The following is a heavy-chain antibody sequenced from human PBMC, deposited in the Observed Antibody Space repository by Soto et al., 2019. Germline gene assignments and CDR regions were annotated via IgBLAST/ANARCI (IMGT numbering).Heavy chain of an antibody. CDR2: ISPYSGNT. Sequence: QVQLVQSGDEVRKPGSSVKVSCKASGYIFVNYGIAWVRQAPGQGLEWMGWISPYSGNTHYARKVQGRLTMTTDTSTSTANMDLRSLTSDDTAVYYCAMVDNYVTPTPQDVWGQGTTVTVSS. CDR1: GYIFVNYG. J-gene: IGHJ6*02. D-gene: IGHD3-16*01. CDR3: AMVDNYVTPTPQDV. V-gene: IGHV1-18*01.